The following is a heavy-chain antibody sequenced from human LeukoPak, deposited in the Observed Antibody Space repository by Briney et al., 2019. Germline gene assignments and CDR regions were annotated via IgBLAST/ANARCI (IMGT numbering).Heavy chain of an antibody. J-gene: IGHJ3*02. CDR1: ACTVRNIA. V-gene: IGHV3-30*18. CDR3: AKRDKDAHMSFDI. Sequence: GCSLKLSCSAAACTVRNIAIHLARPAPGNWLDWGTAITYDGRSACFADSVRGRFSVSRDNSKNTLYLQVDSLRAEDTAVYYCAKRDKDAHMSFDIWGQGTMVTVSS. CDR2: ITYDGRSA. D-gene: IGHD5-24*01.